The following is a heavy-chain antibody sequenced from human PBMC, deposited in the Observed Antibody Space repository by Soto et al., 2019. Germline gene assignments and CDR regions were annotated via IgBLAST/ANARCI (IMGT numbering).Heavy chain of an antibody. V-gene: IGHV1-69*01. CDR3: ARDWGLTGTAGPYYHYYGMDV. CDR2: IIPIFGTA. Sequence: SVKVSCEASGGTFSSYAISWVRQAPVQGLEWMGGIIPIFGTANYAQKFQGRVTITADESTSTAYMELSSLRSEDTAVYYCARDWGLTGTAGPYYHYYGMDVWGQGTTVTVSS. D-gene: IGHD1-20*01. CDR1: GGTFSSYA. J-gene: IGHJ6*02.